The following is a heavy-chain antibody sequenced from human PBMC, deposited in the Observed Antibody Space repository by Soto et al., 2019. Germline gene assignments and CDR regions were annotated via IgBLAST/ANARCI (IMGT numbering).Heavy chain of an antibody. CDR1: GYTFTSYG. CDR3: ARDRLRGYDSSGFYS. Sequence: GASVKVSCKASGYTFTSYGISCVRQAPGQGLEWMGRISAYNGNTNYAQKLQGRVTMTTATSTNTVFLELRSLKSDDTAIYYCARDRLRGYDSSGFYSWGQGTMVTVSS. D-gene: IGHD3-22*01. V-gene: IGHV1-18*01. CDR2: ISAYNGNT. J-gene: IGHJ4*02.